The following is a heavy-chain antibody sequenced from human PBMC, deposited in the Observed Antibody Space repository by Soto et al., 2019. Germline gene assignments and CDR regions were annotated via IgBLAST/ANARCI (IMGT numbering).Heavy chain of an antibody. V-gene: IGHV4-39*01. CDR3: ARQVFGDGYNRPLDD. D-gene: IGHD3-3*01. Sequence: SETLSLTCTVSGGSISSSPYYWGCIRQPPGKGLEWIGSIYYSGSTYDNPSLKSRVIISVDTSKNQFSLKLSSVTAADTAVYYCARQVFGDGYNRPLDDWGQGTRVTVAS. CDR2: IYYSGST. CDR1: GGSISSSPYY. J-gene: IGHJ4*02.